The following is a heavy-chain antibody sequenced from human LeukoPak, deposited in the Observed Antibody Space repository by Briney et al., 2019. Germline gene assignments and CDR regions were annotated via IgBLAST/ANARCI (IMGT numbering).Heavy chain of an antibody. Sequence: SETLSLTCTVSGGSISSYYWSWIRQPAGKGLEWIGRIYTSGSTNYNPSLKSQVTMSVDTSKNQFSLKLSSVTAADTAVYYCARYSGDSSGYPSWFDPWGQGTLVTVSS. CDR2: IYTSGST. CDR3: ARYSGDSSGYPSWFDP. J-gene: IGHJ5*02. D-gene: IGHD3-22*01. V-gene: IGHV4-4*07. CDR1: GGSISSYY.